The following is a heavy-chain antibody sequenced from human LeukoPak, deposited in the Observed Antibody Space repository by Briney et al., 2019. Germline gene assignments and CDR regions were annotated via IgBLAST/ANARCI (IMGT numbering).Heavy chain of an antibody. CDR2: ISYDGNNK. D-gene: IGHD4-17*01. Sequence: GRSLRLSCTVSGFTFSSYGMHWVRQAPGKGLEWVAGISYDGNNKFHADSVKGRFTISRHNSKNTLYLQMNSLRVEDTAVYYCARDRRYGDYPTSKYYYYGMDVWGQGTTVTVSS. CDR1: GFTFSSYG. J-gene: IGHJ6*02. V-gene: IGHV3-30*03. CDR3: ARDRRYGDYPTSKYYYYGMDV.